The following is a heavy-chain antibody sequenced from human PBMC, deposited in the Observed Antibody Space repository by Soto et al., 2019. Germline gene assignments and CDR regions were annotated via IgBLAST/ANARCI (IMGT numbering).Heavy chain of an antibody. V-gene: IGHV1-58*01. D-gene: IGHD3-10*01. CDR2: IVVGSGNT. CDR1: GFTFTSSA. J-gene: IGHJ4*02. Sequence: GXSVKVSFKASGFTFTSSAVQRVRQARGQRLEWIGWIVVGSGNTNYAQKFQERVTITRDMSTSTAYMELSSLRSEDTAVYYCAASGGIRGYFDYWGQGTLVTGLL. CDR3: AASGGIRGYFDY.